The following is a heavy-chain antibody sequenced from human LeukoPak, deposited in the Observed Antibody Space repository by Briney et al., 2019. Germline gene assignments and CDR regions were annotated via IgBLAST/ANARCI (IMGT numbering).Heavy chain of an antibody. J-gene: IGHJ4*02. CDR3: AKDRGMYSSGWYYFDY. Sequence: GGSLRLSCAASGITFSSYAMSWVRQAPGKGLEWVSAISGSGGSTYYADSVKGRFTISRDNSKNTLYLQMNSLRAEDTAVYYCAKDRGMYSSGWYYFDYWGQGTLVTVSS. D-gene: IGHD6-19*01. CDR2: ISGSGGST. V-gene: IGHV3-23*01. CDR1: GITFSSYA.